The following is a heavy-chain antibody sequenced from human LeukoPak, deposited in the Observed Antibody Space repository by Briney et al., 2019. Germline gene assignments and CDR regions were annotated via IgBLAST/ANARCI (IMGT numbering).Heavy chain of an antibody. J-gene: IGHJ4*02. D-gene: IGHD1-26*01. CDR2: ISSSSSSYI. CDR3: ARDLVGAKYFDY. CDR1: GFTFSSYS. Sequence: GGSLRLSCAASGFTFSSYSMNWVRQAPGKGLEWVSSISSSSSSYIYYADSVKGRFTISRDNAKNSLYLQMNSLRAEDTAVYYCARDLVGAKYFDYWGQGTLVTVSS. V-gene: IGHV3-21*01.